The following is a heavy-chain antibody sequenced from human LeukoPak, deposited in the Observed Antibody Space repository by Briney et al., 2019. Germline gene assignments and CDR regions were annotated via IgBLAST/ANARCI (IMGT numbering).Heavy chain of an antibody. V-gene: IGHV1-8*01. J-gene: IGHJ4*02. CDR3: AIFDFWSGYPFDY. CDR2: MNPNSGNT. Sequence: ASVKVSCKASGYTFTSYDTNWVRQATGQGLEWMGWMNPNSGNTGYAQKFQGRVTMTRNTSISTAYMELSSLRSEDTAVYYCAIFDFWSGYPFDYWGQGTLVTVSS. D-gene: IGHD3-3*01. CDR1: GYTFTSYD.